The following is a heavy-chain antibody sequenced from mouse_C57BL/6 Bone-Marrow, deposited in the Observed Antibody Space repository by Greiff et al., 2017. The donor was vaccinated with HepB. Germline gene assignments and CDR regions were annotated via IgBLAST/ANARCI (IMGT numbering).Heavy chain of an antibody. CDR2: INPYNGDT. CDR3: ARWEVKAWFAY. D-gene: IGHD2-2*01. Sequence: EVKLMESGPELVKPGDSVKISCKASGYSFTGYFMNWVMQSHGKSLEWIGRINPYNGDTFYNQKFKGKATLTVDKSSSTAHMELRSLTSEDSAVYYCARWEVKAWFAYWGQGTLVTVSA. V-gene: IGHV1-20*01. CDR1: GYSFTGYF. J-gene: IGHJ3*01.